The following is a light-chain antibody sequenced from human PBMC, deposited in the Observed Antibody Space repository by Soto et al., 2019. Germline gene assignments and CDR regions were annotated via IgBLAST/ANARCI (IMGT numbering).Light chain of an antibody. CDR1: SSDVGGYNY. V-gene: IGLV2-11*01. CDR3: CSYAGSYTYV. Sequence: QSFLTQPRSVSGSPGQSVTISCAGTSSDVGGYNYVSWYQQHPGKAPKLMIYDVSQRPSGVPDRFSGSRSGNTASLTISGLQAEDEADYYCCSYAGSYTYVFGPGTKVTVL. J-gene: IGLJ1*01. CDR2: DVS.